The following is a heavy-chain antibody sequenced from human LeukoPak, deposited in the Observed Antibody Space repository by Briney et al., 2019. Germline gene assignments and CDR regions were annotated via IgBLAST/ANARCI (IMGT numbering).Heavy chain of an antibody. CDR2: IFTCGST. V-gene: IGHV4-4*09. CDR3: ARRRHDSSGSWAFDI. J-gene: IGHJ3*02. CDR1: GGSISSYD. Sequence: SETLSLTCSVSGGSISSYDWSWIRRPPGKGLEWIGYIFTCGSTSYNPSLKSRIAISVDTSKNQFSLNLSSGTAADTAVYYCARRRHDSSGSWAFDIWGQGTMVTVSS. D-gene: IGHD3-22*01.